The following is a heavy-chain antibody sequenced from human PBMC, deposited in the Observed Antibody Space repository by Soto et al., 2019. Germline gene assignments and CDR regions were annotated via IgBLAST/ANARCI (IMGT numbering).Heavy chain of an antibody. Sequence: QITLKESGPTLVKPTQTLTLTCTFSGFSLSTSGVGVGWIRQPPGKALELLALIYWDDDKRYSPSLKSRLTITKDTSKNQVVLTMTNMDPVDTATYYCAHSRSYCSSTSCPYYYYMDVWGKGTTVTVSS. CDR2: IYWDDDK. CDR3: AHSRSYCSSTSCPYYYYMDV. V-gene: IGHV2-5*02. J-gene: IGHJ6*03. D-gene: IGHD2-2*01. CDR1: GFSLSTSGVG.